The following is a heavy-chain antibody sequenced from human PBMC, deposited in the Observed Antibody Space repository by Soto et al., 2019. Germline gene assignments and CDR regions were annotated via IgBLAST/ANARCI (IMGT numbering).Heavy chain of an antibody. CDR2: ISAYNGNT. D-gene: IGHD5-18*01. CDR3: ARGGYSYGYNYYYYMDV. J-gene: IGHJ6*03. Sequence: ASVKVSRKASGYTFTSYGISWVRQAPGQGLEWMGWISAYNGNTNYAQKLQGRVTMTTDTSTSTAYMELRSLRSDDTAVYYCARGGYSYGYNYYYYMDVWGKGTTVTVSS. CDR1: GYTFTSYG. V-gene: IGHV1-18*01.